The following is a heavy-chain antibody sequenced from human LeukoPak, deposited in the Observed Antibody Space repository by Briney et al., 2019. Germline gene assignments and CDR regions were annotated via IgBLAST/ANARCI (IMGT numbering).Heavy chain of an antibody. D-gene: IGHD3-22*01. Sequence: SVKVSCKASGGTFSSYAISWVRQAPGQGLEWMGGIIPIFGTANYAQKFQGRVTITADKSTSTAYMELSSLRSEDTAVYYCARERYYDSSGYLDYWGQGTLVTVSS. CDR2: IIPIFGTA. V-gene: IGHV1-69*06. CDR1: GGTFSSYA. CDR3: ARERYYDSSGYLDY. J-gene: IGHJ4*02.